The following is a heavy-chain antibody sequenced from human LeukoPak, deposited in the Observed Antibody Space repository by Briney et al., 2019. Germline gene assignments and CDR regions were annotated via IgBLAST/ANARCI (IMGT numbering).Heavy chain of an antibody. V-gene: IGHV3-30*02. Sequence: PGGSLRLSCAASGFTFSSYGMHWVRQAPGKGLEWVAFIRYDGSNKYYADSVKGRFTISRDNSKNTLYLQMNSLRAEDTAVYYCAKDRTYSYVPGFFFDYWGRGTLVTVSS. CDR2: IRYDGSNK. CDR1: GFTFSSYG. D-gene: IGHD5-18*01. J-gene: IGHJ4*02. CDR3: AKDRTYSYVPGFFFDY.